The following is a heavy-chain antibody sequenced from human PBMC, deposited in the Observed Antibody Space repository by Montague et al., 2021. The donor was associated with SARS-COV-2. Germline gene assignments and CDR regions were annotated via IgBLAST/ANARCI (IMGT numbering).Heavy chain of an antibody. J-gene: IGHJ5*02. Sequence: SLRLSCAASGFTFSSAWMTWVRQSPGKGLEWVGRIKSKAVGGAIQYATSVKGRFTISRDDSENTLYLQMDSLTTEDTAVYYCTADFSDTAEQMAQTDLWGQGTL. CDR3: TADFSDTAEQMAQTDL. V-gene: IGHV3-15*01. CDR2: IKSKAVGGAI. D-gene: IGHD5-24*01. CDR1: GFTFSSAW.